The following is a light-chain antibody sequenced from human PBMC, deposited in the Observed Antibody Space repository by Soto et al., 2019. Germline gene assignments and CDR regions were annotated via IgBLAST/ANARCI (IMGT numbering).Light chain of an antibody. CDR2: GAS. J-gene: IGKJ1*01. CDR3: HRYGTSPLT. CDR1: QSVSSSY. Sequence: EIVLTQSPGTLSLSPGQRATLSCRASQSVSSSYLAWYQQKPGQAPRLLIYGASSRATGIPDRVSGSGSGTDFTLTISRLEPEDFAVYYCHRYGTSPLTFGQGTKVEIK. V-gene: IGKV3-20*01.